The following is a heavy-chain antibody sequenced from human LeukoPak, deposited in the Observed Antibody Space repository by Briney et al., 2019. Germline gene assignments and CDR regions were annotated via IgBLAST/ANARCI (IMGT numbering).Heavy chain of an antibody. Sequence: GESLKISCKGSRYSFTSYWIGWVRQMPGKGLEWMGIIYPGDSETRYSPSFQGQVTMSADKSINTAYLQWSSLKASDTAMYYCARGSRSWVVECYTCWGQGTLVTVSS. V-gene: IGHV5-51*01. J-gene: IGHJ4*01. CDR3: ARGSRSWVVECYTC. CDR1: RYSFTSYW. D-gene: IGHD3-10*01. CDR2: IYPGDSET.